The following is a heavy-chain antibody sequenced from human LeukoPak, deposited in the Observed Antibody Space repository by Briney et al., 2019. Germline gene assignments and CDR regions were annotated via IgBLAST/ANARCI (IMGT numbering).Heavy chain of an antibody. Sequence: GGSLRLSCAASGFTFSSYSMNWVRQAPGKGLEWVSSISSSSSYIYYADSVKVRFTISRDNAKNSLYLQMKSLRAEDTAVYYCARISRSGGSFFYPWGQGTLVTVSS. V-gene: IGHV3-21*01. CDR1: GFTFSSYS. CDR3: ARISRSGGSFFYP. D-gene: IGHD2-15*01. J-gene: IGHJ5*02. CDR2: ISSSSSYI.